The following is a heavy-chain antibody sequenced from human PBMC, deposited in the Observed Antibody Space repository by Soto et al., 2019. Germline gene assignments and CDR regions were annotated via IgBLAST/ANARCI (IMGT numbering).Heavy chain of an antibody. Sequence: GGSLRLSCAASLFTFSSYSMNWVRQAPGKGLEWVSSVSSGSEHTLYAESVKGRFTISRDNTRNSLYLQMNYLRAEDTAVYYCARGETVGPRPGFDYWGQGALVTVSS. D-gene: IGHD6-6*01. CDR3: ARGETVGPRPGFDY. V-gene: IGHV3-21*01. CDR1: LFTFSSYS. CDR2: VSSGSEHT. J-gene: IGHJ4*02.